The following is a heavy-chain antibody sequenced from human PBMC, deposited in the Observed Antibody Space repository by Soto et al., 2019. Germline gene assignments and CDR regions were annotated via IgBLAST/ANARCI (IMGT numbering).Heavy chain of an antibody. J-gene: IGHJ5*02. CDR1: GYTLTELS. CDR2: IDPEDGET. CDR3: ARYLSGEKNWFDP. V-gene: IGHV1-24*01. Sequence: ASVKVSCKVSGYTLTELSMHWVRQAPGKGLEWMGGIDPEDGETIYAQKLQGRVTMTTDTSTGTAYMELRSLRSDDTAVYYCARYLSGEKNWFDPWGQG. D-gene: IGHD3-9*01.